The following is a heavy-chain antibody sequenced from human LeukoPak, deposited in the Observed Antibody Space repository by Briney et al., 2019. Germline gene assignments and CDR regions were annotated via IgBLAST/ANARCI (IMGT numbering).Heavy chain of an antibody. D-gene: IGHD5-18*01. Sequence: PGGPLRLSCAASGFTFSSYWMHWVRQAPGKGLVWVSRINSDGSSTSYADSVKGRFTISRDNAKNSLYLQMNSLRAEDTAVYYCAREYTSDAFDIWGQGTLVTVSS. J-gene: IGHJ3*02. CDR3: AREYTSDAFDI. CDR2: INSDGSST. CDR1: GFTFSSYW. V-gene: IGHV3-74*01.